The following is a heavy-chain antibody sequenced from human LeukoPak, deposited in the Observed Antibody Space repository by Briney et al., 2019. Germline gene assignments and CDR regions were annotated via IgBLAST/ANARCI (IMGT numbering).Heavy chain of an antibody. CDR3: KVLGTARGGENYFDY. CDR1: GYTFTSYG. V-gene: IGHV1-18*01. J-gene: IGHJ4*02. D-gene: IGHD5-18*01. Sequence: GASVKVSFKASGYTFTSYGISGVRPPPGQGLEWMGWISAYNGNTNNAQKLQGRVTMTTDTYTSTAYMELRSLRSDETAVYYCKVLGTARGGENYFDYWGQGTLVTVSS. CDR2: ISAYNGNT.